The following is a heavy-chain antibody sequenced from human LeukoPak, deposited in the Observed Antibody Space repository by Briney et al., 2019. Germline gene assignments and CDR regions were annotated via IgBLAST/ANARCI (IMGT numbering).Heavy chain of an antibody. J-gene: IGHJ4*02. CDR3: VGEIGPRSFDY. CDR1: GFTFSSYA. Sequence: RPGRSLRLSCAASGFTFSSYAMHWARQAPGKGLEWVAVISYDGSSKYYADSVKGRFTIPRDNSINALYLQMNSLRLDDTAVYYCVGEIGPRSFDYWGQGTLVTVSS. CDR2: ISYDGSSK. D-gene: IGHD3-16*01. V-gene: IGHV3-30-3*01.